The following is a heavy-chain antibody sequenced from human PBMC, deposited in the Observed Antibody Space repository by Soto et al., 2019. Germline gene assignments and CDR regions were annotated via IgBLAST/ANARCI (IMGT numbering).Heavy chain of an antibody. V-gene: IGHV1-3*01. Sequence: ASVKVSCKASGYTFTSYAMHWVGQGGGQRLEWMGWINAGNGNTKYSQKFQGRVTITRDTSASTAYMELSSLRSEDTAVYYCARDPEYIAAHGSVIEYWGQGTLVSVSS. D-gene: IGHD6-13*01. CDR3: ARDPEYIAAHGSVIEY. J-gene: IGHJ4*02. CDR2: INAGNGNT. CDR1: GYTFTSYA.